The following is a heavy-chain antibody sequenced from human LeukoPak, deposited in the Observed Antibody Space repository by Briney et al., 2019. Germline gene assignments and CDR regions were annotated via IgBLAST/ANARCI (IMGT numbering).Heavy chain of an antibody. CDR2: IYPGDSDT. CDR1: GYSFTSYW. J-gene: IGHJ6*03. V-gene: IGHV5-51*01. D-gene: IGHD6-13*01. Sequence: GESLKISCKGSGYSFTSYWIGWVRQMPGKGLEWMGIIYPGDSDTRYSPSFQGQVTISADKSISTAYLQWSSLKASDTAMYYCAGTMYSSSWKYYMDVWGKGTTVTVSS. CDR3: AGTMYSSSWKYYMDV.